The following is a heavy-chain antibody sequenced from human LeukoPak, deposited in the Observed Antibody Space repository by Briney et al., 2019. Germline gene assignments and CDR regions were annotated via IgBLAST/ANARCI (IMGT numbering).Heavy chain of an antibody. V-gene: IGHV3-48*04. Sequence: GGSLRLSCAASGFTFSSYSMNGVRQAPGKGLKGISYISSIGTTMFYADSVQGRFTLSRDNAKNSLYLQMNSLRAEDTAVYYCARDYGGSSPFDYWGQGTLVTGSS. CDR3: ARDYGGSSPFDY. D-gene: IGHD4-23*01. J-gene: IGHJ4*02. CDR2: ISSIGTTM. CDR1: GFTFSSYS.